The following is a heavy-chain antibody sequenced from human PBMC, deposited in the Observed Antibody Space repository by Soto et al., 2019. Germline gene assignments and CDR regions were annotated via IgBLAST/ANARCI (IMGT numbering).Heavy chain of an antibody. CDR1: GFTFSSYA. CDR2: ISYDGSNK. Sequence: PGGSLRLSCAASGFTFSSYAMHWVLQAPCKGLEWVAVISYDGSNKYYADSVKGRFTISRDNSKNTLYLQMNSLRAEDTAVYYCARARARGYSYDYYFDYWGQGTLVTVSS. V-gene: IGHV3-30-3*01. CDR3: ARARARGYSYDYYFDY. D-gene: IGHD5-18*01. J-gene: IGHJ4*02.